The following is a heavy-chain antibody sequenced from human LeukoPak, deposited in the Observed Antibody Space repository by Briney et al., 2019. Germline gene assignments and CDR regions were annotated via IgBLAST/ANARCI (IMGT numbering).Heavy chain of an antibody. J-gene: IGHJ4*02. CDR2: IGGSGGRT. CDR3: ARDLSGVTGYTYGRGIDY. V-gene: IGHV3-23*01. D-gene: IGHD5-18*01. Sequence: PGGSLRLSCAASGVTFSNYAMNWVRQAPGMGLEWISSIGGSGGRTYYPHSVKGRFTISRDNAKTSLYLQMNSLRAEDTAVYYCARDLSGVTGYTYGRGIDYWGQGTLVTVSS. CDR1: GVTFSNYA.